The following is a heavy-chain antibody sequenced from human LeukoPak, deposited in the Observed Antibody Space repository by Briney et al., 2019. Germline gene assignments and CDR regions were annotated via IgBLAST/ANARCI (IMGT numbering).Heavy chain of an antibody. J-gene: IGHJ6*03. Sequence: TGGSLRLSCAASGFTFSSYSMHWVRQAPGKGLEWVSGISGSGGSTYSADFVKGRFTISRDNSKSTLYLQVNSLRAEDTAVYYCAKGQYQLLSAMDVWGKGTTVTVSS. D-gene: IGHD2-2*01. CDR3: AKGQYQLLSAMDV. CDR2: ISGSGGST. CDR1: GFTFSSYS. V-gene: IGHV3-23*01.